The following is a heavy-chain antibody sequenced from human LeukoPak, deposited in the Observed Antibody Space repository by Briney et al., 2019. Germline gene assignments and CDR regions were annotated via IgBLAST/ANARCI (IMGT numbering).Heavy chain of an antibody. CDR1: GGSISSGGYY. J-gene: IGHJ4*02. CDR2: IYHSGST. Sequence: SQTLSLTCTVSGGSISSGGYYWSWIRQPPGKGLEWIGYIYHSGSTYYNPSLKSRVTISVDRSKNQFSLKLSSVTAADTAVYYCARLRADSSGYYYFDYWGQGTLVTVSS. V-gene: IGHV4-30-2*01. CDR3: ARLRADSSGYYYFDY. D-gene: IGHD3-22*01.